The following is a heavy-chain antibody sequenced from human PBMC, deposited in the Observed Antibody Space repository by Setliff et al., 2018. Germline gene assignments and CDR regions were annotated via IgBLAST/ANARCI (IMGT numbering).Heavy chain of an antibody. CDR1: GYSISSGHY. CDR2: ISHSGST. Sequence: SETLSLTSTVSGYSISSGHYWGWIRQPPGKGLEWIGSISHSGSTYYNPSLRSRVTISLDTSKNQFSPKLTSVTAADTAVYYCAGGRRYDYGWDFDYWGQGTLVTVSS. J-gene: IGHJ4*02. D-gene: IGHD4-17*01. V-gene: IGHV4-38-2*02. CDR3: AGGRRYDYGWDFDY.